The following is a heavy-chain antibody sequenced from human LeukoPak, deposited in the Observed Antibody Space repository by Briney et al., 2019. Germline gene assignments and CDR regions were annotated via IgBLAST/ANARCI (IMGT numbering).Heavy chain of an antibody. CDR1: GFPFSSYG. CDR2: IWYDGSNK. D-gene: IGHD3-10*01. CDR3: ARDPPQYYYGSGSYSKSYYYYGMDV. V-gene: IGHV3-33*08. J-gene: IGHJ6*02. Sequence: GGSLRLSCAASGFPFSSYGMHWVRQAPGKGLEWVAVIWYDGSNKYYADSVKGRFTISRDNSKNTLYLQMNSLRAEDTAVYYCARDPPQYYYGSGSYSKSYYYYGMDVWGQGTTVTVSS.